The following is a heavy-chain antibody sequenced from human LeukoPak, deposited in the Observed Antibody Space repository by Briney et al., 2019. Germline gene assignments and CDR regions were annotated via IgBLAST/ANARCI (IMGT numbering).Heavy chain of an antibody. Sequence: GGSLRLSCAASGFTFSSYAMSWVRQSPGKGLEWVSAISGSGGGGNTYYADSVKGRFTISKDTSKNTLYLQMNSLRVEDTAVYYCARETGTKPFDYWGQGTLVTVSS. J-gene: IGHJ4*02. V-gene: IGHV3-23*01. D-gene: IGHD1-1*01. CDR1: GFTFSSYA. CDR3: ARETGTKPFDY. CDR2: ISGSGGGGNT.